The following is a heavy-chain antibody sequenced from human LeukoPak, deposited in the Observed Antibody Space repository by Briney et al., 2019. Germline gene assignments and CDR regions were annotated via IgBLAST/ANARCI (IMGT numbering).Heavy chain of an antibody. V-gene: IGHV4-59*01. CDR1: GGSISSYY. D-gene: IGHD5-12*01. CDR2: IYYSGST. Sequence: PSETLSLTCTVSGGSISSYYWSWIRQPPGKGLEWIGYIYYSGSTNYNPSLKSRVTISVNTSKNQISLKLRSVTAADTAVYYCARSRVDIVATNCFGGSCYESSFDIMFDPWGQGTLVTVSS. J-gene: IGHJ5*02. CDR3: ARSRVDIVATNCFGGSCYESSFDIMFDP.